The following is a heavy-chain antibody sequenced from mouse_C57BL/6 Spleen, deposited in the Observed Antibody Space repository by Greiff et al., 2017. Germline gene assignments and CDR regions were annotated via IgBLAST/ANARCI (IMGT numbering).Heavy chain of an antibody. V-gene: IGHV1-81*01. D-gene: IGHD1-1*01. CDR1: GYTFTSYG. CDR2: IYPRSGNT. J-gene: IGHJ2*01. CDR3: ARSGDTTVVLDY. Sequence: VQLQQSGAELARPGASVKLSCKASGYTFTSYGISWVKQRTGQGLEWIGEIYPRSGNTYYNEKFKGKATLTADKSSSTAYMELRSLTSEDSAVYFCARSGDTTVVLDYWGQGTTLTVSS.